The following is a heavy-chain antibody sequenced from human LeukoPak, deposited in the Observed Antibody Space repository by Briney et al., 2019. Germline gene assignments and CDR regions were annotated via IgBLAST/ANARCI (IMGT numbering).Heavy chain of an antibody. CDR2: INWNGGST. D-gene: IGHD3-10*01. V-gene: IGHV3-20*04. Sequence: PGGSLRLSCAASGFTFDDYGMSWVRQAPGKGLEWVSGINWNGGSTGYANSVKGRFTISRDNAKNSLYLQMNSLRAEDTALYYCARGHRKYYYGSGTSPGYMDVWGKGTTVTVSS. J-gene: IGHJ6*03. CDR1: GFTFDDYG. CDR3: ARGHRKYYYGSGTSPGYMDV.